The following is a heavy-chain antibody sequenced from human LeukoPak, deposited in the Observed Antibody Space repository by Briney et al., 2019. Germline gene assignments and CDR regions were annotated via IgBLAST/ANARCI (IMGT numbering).Heavy chain of an antibody. J-gene: IGHJ4*02. Sequence: SETLSLTCAVYGGSFSGYYWSWIRQPPGKGLERIGEINHSGSTNYNPSLKSRVTISVDTSKNQFSLKLSSVTAADTAVYYCAGAMTTVTSPPDYWGQGTLVTVSS. CDR1: GGSFSGYY. D-gene: IGHD4-17*01. V-gene: IGHV4-34*01. CDR3: AGAMTTVTSPPDY. CDR2: INHSGST.